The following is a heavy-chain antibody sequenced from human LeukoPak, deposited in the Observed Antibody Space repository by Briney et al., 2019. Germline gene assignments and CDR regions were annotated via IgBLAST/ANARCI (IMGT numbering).Heavy chain of an antibody. CDR1: GFSVSMKY. CDR2: IFSGGTT. J-gene: IGHJ5*02. Sequence: GGSLRLSCAASGFSVSMKYMTWVRQAPGKGLEWVSVIFSGGTTYYADSVKGRFTVSRDNSKNMMYLQMNSLRAEDTAVYYCAREVYVAWFDPWGQGTLVTVSS. CDR3: AREVYVAWFDP. D-gene: IGHD2-8*01. V-gene: IGHV3-53*01.